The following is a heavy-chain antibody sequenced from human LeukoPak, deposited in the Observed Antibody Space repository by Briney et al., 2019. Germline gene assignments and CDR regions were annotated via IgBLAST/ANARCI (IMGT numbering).Heavy chain of an antibody. D-gene: IGHD6-6*01. CDR3: ARDLRSSSHYFDY. CDR2: IYTSGST. CDR1: GGSISSGSYY. J-gene: IGHJ4*02. Sequence: PSETLSLTCTVSGGSISSGSYYWSWIRQPAGKGLEWIGRIYTSGSTNYNPSLKSRVTISVDTSKNQFPLKLSSVTAADTAVYYCARDLRSSSHYFDYWGQGTLVTVSS. V-gene: IGHV4-61*02.